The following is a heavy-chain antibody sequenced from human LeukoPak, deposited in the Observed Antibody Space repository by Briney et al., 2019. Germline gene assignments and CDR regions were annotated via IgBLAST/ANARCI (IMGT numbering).Heavy chain of an antibody. Sequence: SETLSLTCTVSGGSIGTYYWSWIRQPPGKGLEWIGYIYYSGSTNYNPSLESRATISVDTSKNQFSLKLSSVTAADTAVYYCVGPKQWLSFDIWGQGTMVTVSS. CDR3: VGPKQWLSFDI. V-gene: IGHV4-59*08. J-gene: IGHJ3*02. CDR2: IYYSGST. D-gene: IGHD3-22*01. CDR1: GGSIGTYY.